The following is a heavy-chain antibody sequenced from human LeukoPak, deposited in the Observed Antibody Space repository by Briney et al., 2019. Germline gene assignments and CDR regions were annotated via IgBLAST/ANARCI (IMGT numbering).Heavy chain of an antibody. V-gene: IGHV3-11*04. J-gene: IGHJ4*02. Sequence: GGSLRRSGAASGFTFSDYYRRWLGQAPGKGLEGGSYISSSGSTIYYADSVKGRFTISRDNAKNSLYLQMHSLRAEDTAVYYCAREGVAAAGTRSGTFFDYWGQGTLVTVSS. CDR2: ISSSGSTI. CDR1: GFTFSDYY. D-gene: IGHD6-13*01. CDR3: AREGVAAAGTRSGTFFDY.